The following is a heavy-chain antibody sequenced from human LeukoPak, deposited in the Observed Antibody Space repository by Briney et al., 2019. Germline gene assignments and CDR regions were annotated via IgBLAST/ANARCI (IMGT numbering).Heavy chain of an antibody. J-gene: IGHJ4*02. CDR1: GGSFSGYY. CDR3: ARDGGEWFGELD. D-gene: IGHD3-10*01. CDR2: INHSGST. Sequence: PSETLSLTCAVYGGSFSGYYWSWIRQPPGKGLEWIGEINHSGSTNYNPSLKSRVTISVDTSKNQFSLKLSSVTAADTAVYYCARDGGEWFGELDWGQGTLVTVSS. V-gene: IGHV4-34*01.